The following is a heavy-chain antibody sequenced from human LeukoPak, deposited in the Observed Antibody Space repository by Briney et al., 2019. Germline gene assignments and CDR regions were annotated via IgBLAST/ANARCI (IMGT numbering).Heavy chain of an antibody. CDR3: ASTYLSGSYYYYYGMDV. D-gene: IGHD1-26*01. J-gene: IGHJ6*02. V-gene: IGHV1-69*13. CDR2: IIPIFGTA. Sequence: GASVKVSCKASGGTFISYAISWVRQAPGQGLEWMGGIIPIFGTANYAQKFQGRVTITADESTSTAYMELSSLRSEDTAVYYCASTYLSGSYYYYYGMDVWGQGTTVTVSS. CDR1: GGTFISYA.